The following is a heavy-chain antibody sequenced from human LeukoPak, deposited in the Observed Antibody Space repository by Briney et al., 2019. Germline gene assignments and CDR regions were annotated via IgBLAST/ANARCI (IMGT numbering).Heavy chain of an antibody. V-gene: IGHV4-4*02. CDR3: ARAGNWGSFDY. Sequence: SGTLSLTCVVSGGSISSYNWWSWVRQPPGKGLEWIGEIYHSGSTYYNPSLKSRVTISVDTSKNQFSLKLSSVTAADTAVYYCARAGNWGSFDYWGQGTLVTVSS. J-gene: IGHJ4*02. CDR1: GGSISSYNW. CDR2: IYHSGST. D-gene: IGHD7-27*01.